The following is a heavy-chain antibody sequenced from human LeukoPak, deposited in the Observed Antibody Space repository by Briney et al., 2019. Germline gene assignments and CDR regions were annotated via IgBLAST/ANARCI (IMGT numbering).Heavy chain of an antibody. J-gene: IGHJ4*02. CDR2: TYYRSKWYN. D-gene: IGHD3-10*01. Sequence: SQTLSFTCAISGDSVSSNSAAWNWIRQSPSRGLEWLGRTYYRSKWYNDYAVSVKSRITINPDTSKNQFSLQLNSVTPEDTAAYYCARGYYYGSGSYYPWFDYWGQGTLVTVSS. V-gene: IGHV6-1*01. CDR3: ARGYYYGSGSYYPWFDY. CDR1: GDSVSSNSAA.